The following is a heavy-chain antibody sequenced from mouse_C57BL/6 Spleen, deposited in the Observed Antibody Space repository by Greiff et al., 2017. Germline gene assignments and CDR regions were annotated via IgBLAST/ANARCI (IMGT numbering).Heavy chain of an antibody. CDR1: GFTFSSYA. D-gene: IGHD2-4*01. J-gene: IGHJ4*01. CDR3: TRVGMITDLYYAMDY. Sequence: DVKLVESGEGLVKPGGSLKLSCAASGFTFSSYAMSWVRQTPEKRLEWVAYISSGGDYIYYADTVKGRVTISRDNARNTLYLQMSSLKSEDTAMYYCTRVGMITDLYYAMDYWGQGTSVTVSS. V-gene: IGHV5-9-1*02. CDR2: ISSGGDYI.